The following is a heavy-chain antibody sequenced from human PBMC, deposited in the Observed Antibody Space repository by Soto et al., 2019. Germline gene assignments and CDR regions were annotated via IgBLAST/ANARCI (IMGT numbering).Heavy chain of an antibody. Sequence: EVQLVESGGGSVQPGGSLRLSCEASGFSFSSYSMNWVRQAPGKGLEWVSFISGRGTTTFYADSVKARFTVSRDNAKNSLYLEVNSLRDEDTAVYYCARLGYCSSATCKYYFYYYGMDVWGQGTTVTVSS. V-gene: IGHV3-48*02. CDR2: ISGRGTTT. CDR3: ARLGYCSSATCKYYFYYYGMDV. J-gene: IGHJ6*02. D-gene: IGHD2-2*01. CDR1: GFSFSSYS.